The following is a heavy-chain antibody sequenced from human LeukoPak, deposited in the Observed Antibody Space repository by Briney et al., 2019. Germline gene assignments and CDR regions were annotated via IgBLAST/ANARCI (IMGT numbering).Heavy chain of an antibody. V-gene: IGHV3-7*03. J-gene: IGHJ4*02. CDR2: IKQDGSEK. CDR3: AKSFRSTSLDY. CDR1: GFTFDDYA. D-gene: IGHD2-2*01. Sequence: GGSLRLSCAVSGFTFDDYAMHWVRQAPGKGLEWVANIKQDGSEKYYVDSVKGRFTISRDNSKNTLYLQMNSLRAEDTAVYYCAKSFRSTSLDYWGQGTLVTVSS.